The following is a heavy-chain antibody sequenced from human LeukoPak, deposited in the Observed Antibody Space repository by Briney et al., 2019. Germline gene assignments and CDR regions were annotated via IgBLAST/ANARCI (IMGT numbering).Heavy chain of an antibody. CDR3: ARDVLRFGELFTPD. CDR2: IYYSGST. Sequence: SETLSLTCTVSGGSISSYYWSWLRQPPGKGLEWIGYIYYSGSTNYNPSLKSGVTISVDTSKNQFSLKLNSVTAADTAVYYCARDVLRFGELFTPDWGQGTLVTVSS. D-gene: IGHD3-10*01. J-gene: IGHJ4*02. CDR1: GGSISSYY. V-gene: IGHV4-59*01.